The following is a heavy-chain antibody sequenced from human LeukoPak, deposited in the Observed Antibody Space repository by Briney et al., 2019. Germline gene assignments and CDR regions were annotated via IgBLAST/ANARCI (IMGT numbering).Heavy chain of an antibody. D-gene: IGHD2-8*01. CDR1: GGSISSSSYY. CDR2: IYYSGST. J-gene: IGHJ6*02. Sequence: SETLSLTCTVSGGSISSSSYYWGWIRQPPGKGLEWIGSIYYSGSTYYNPSLKSRVTISVDTSKNQFSLKLSSVTAADTAVYYCARGLNILMVYAGGNYGMDVWGQGTTVTVSS. CDR3: ARGLNILMVYAGGNYGMDV. V-gene: IGHV4-39*01.